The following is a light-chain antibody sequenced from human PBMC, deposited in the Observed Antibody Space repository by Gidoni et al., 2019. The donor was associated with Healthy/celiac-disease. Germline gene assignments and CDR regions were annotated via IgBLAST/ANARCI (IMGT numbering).Light chain of an antibody. Sequence: EIVMPQSPATLAVSPGESATLSCRASQSVSSNLAWYQQKPGQAPRLLIYGASTRATGLPARFSGSVSGTEFTLTISSLQSEDFAVYYCQQYNNWPPLTFGQGTKVEIK. CDR1: QSVSSN. CDR3: QQYNNWPPLT. V-gene: IGKV3-15*01. J-gene: IGKJ1*01. CDR2: GAS.